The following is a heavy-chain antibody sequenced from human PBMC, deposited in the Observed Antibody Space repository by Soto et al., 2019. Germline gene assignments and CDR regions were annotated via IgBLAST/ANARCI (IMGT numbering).Heavy chain of an antibody. D-gene: IGHD2-15*01. CDR3: ARGECSGGSCYSVY. CDR2: INPNSGGT. V-gene: IGHV1-2*04. J-gene: IGHJ4*02. CDR1: GYTFTGYY. Sequence: QVQLVQSGAEVKKPGASVKVSCKASGYTFTGYYMHWVRQAPGQGLEWMGWINPNSGGTNYAQKLQGWVTMTRDTSISTAYMELSRLRSDDTAVYYCARGECSGGSCYSVYWGQGTLVTVSS.